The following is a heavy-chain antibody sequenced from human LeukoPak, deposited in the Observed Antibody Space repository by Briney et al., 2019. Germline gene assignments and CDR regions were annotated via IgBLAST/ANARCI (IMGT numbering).Heavy chain of an antibody. CDR3: ARGLYDFWSGYYSY. CDR1: GFTFSSYW. V-gene: IGHV3-7*01. J-gene: IGHJ4*02. Sequence: GGSLRLSCAASGFTFSSYWMSWVRQAPGKGLEWVANIKQDGSEKYYVDSVKGRFTISRDNAKNSLYLQMNSLRAEDTAVYYCARGLYDFWSGYYSYWGQGTLVTVSS. CDR2: IKQDGSEK. D-gene: IGHD3-3*01.